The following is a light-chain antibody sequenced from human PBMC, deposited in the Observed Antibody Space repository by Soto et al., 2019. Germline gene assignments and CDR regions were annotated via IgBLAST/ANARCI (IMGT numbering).Light chain of an antibody. Sequence: EIVMTQSPATLSVSPGERATLSCRASQSVSSNSACYQQKPGQAPRLLIYGASTRATGIPARFSGSGSGTEFTLTISSLQSEDFAVYYCQQYNNWPPYTFGQGTKLEIK. CDR3: QQYNNWPPYT. V-gene: IGKV3-15*01. J-gene: IGKJ2*01. CDR2: GAS. CDR1: QSVSSN.